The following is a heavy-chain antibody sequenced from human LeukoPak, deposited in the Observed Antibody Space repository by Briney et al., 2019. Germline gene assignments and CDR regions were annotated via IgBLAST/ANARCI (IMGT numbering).Heavy chain of an antibody. CDR3: ARDSINCSSTSCYRYYYYGMDV. D-gene: IGHD2-2*02. CDR1: GFTFSSYA. V-gene: IGHV3-30-3*01. Sequence: PGGSLRLSCAASGFTFSSYAMHWVRQAPGKGLEWVAVLSYDGSNKYYADSVKGRFTISRDNSKNTLYLQMNSLRAEDTAVYYCARDSINCSSTSCYRYYYYGMDVWGQGTTVTVSS. CDR2: LSYDGSNK. J-gene: IGHJ6*02.